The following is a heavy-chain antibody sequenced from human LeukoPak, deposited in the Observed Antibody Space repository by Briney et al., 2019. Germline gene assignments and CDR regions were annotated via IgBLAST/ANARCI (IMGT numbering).Heavy chain of an antibody. V-gene: IGHV4-34*01. CDR1: GGSFSGYY. Sequence: PSETLSLTCAVYGGSFSGYYWSWIRQPPGKGLEWIGEINHSGSTNYNPSLKSRVTISVDTSKNQFSLKLSSVTAAVTAVYYCARGLYYDFWSGYYTGGNFDYWGQGTLVTISS. D-gene: IGHD3-3*01. CDR3: ARGLYYDFWSGYYTGGNFDY. J-gene: IGHJ4*02. CDR2: INHSGST.